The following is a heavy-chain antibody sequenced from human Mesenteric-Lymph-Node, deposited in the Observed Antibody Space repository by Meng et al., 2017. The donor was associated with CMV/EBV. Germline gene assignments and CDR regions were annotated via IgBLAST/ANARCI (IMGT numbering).Heavy chain of an antibody. CDR2: INIVEDKT. CDR1: GYTFSSYA. D-gene: IGHD3-16*01. J-gene: IGHJ4*02. V-gene: IGHV1-3*04. Sequence: QVQLVQSGSEVKKPGASVKVSCKASGYTFSSYAMHWVRQAPGQRLEWMGWINIVEDKTKTSQNFQGRVTLTRDTSANTAYTELSSLRSDDTAVYYCARTTNWGFDYWGQGTLVTVSS. CDR3: ARTTNWGFDY.